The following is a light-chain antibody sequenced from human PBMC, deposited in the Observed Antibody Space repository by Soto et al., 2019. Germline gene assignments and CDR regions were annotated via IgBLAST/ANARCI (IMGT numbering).Light chain of an antibody. J-gene: IGKJ1*01. V-gene: IGKV3-15*01. CDR2: GAS. CDR3: KQYNNWWA. CDR1: QSVSSS. Sequence: ELVLKQSPATLSVSPGGRATLSRRASQSVSSSLAWYQQKPGQDPRLLIYGASTRATGIPARFSGSGSGTEFTLTISSLQSEDFAVYYCKQYNNWWAFGEGTKVAIK.